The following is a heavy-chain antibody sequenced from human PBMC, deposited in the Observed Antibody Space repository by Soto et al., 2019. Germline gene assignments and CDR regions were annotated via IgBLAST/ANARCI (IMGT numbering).Heavy chain of an antibody. CDR1: GFTFSSYS. CDR3: ARRYAVAGCHYFDY. CDR2: ISSSSSTI. V-gene: IGHV3-48*02. D-gene: IGHD6-19*01. J-gene: IGHJ4*02. Sequence: EVQLVESGGGLVQPGGSLRLSCAASGFTFSSYSMNWVRQASGKGLEWVSYISSSSSTIYYADSVKGRFTISRDNAKNSLYLQMNSLRDEDTAVYYCARRYAVAGCHYFDYWGQGTLVTVSS.